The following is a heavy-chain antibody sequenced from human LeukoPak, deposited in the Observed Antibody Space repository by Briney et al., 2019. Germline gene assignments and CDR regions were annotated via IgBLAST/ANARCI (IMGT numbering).Heavy chain of an antibody. D-gene: IGHD2-21*01. J-gene: IGHJ5*02. CDR2: IRYDGSNK. V-gene: IGHV3-30*02. Sequence: GGSLRLSCAASGFTFSSYGMHWVRQAPGKGLELVAFIRYDGSNKYYADSVKGRFTISRDNSKNTLYLQMNSLRAEDTAVYYCAKWGYCGGDCYWSETSWGQGTLVTVSS. CDR1: GFTFSSYG. CDR3: AKWGYCGGDCYWSETS.